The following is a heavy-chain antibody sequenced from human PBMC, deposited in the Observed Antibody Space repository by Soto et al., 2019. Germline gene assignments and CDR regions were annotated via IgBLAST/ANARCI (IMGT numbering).Heavy chain of an antibody. Sequence: LSCAASGFTFSSYAMHWVRQAPGKGLEWVAVISYDGSNKYYADSVKGRFTISRDNSKNTLYLQMNSLRAEDTAVYYCARASKYYYDSSGYPLYFDYWGQGTLVTVSS. CDR2: ISYDGSNK. V-gene: IGHV3-30-3*01. CDR3: ARASKYYYDSSGYPLYFDY. D-gene: IGHD3-22*01. J-gene: IGHJ4*02. CDR1: GFTFSSYA.